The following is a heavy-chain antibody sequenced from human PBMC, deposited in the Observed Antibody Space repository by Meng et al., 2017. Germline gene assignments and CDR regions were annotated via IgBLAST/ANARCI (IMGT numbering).Heavy chain of an antibody. CDR2: IYTSGST. D-gene: IGHD1-14*01. Sequence: GSLRLSCTVSGGSISSYYWSWIRQPAGRGLEWIGRIYTSGSTNYNPTLKSRVTMSVDTSKNQFSLKLSSVAAADTAVYYCAKENRAGPTPIFDYWGQGTLVTVSS. J-gene: IGHJ4*02. V-gene: IGHV4-4*07. CDR3: AKENRAGPTPIFDY. CDR1: GGSISSYY.